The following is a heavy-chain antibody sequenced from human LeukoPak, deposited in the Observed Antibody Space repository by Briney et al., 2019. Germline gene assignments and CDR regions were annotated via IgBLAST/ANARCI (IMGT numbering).Heavy chain of an antibody. Sequence: GGSLRLSCAASGFTFSSYGMHWVRQAPGKGLEWVAVIWYDGSNKYYADSVKGRFTISRDNSKNTLYLQMNSLRAEDTAVYYCARWGSGKSFDHWGQGTLVTVSS. CDR2: IWYDGSNK. CDR3: ARWGSGKSFDH. V-gene: IGHV3-33*01. D-gene: IGHD3-10*01. J-gene: IGHJ4*02. CDR1: GFTFSSYG.